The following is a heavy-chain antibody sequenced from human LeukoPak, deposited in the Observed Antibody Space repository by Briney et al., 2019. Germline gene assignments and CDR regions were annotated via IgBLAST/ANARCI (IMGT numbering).Heavy chain of an antibody. J-gene: IGHJ4*02. CDR3: ARDGAGSGYLFDY. CDR2: IYHRGTT. V-gene: IGHV4-38-2*02. Sequence: PSETLSLTCTGSGYSISTGYYWAWIRQPPGKGLEWIGAIYHRGTTYYNPSLKSRVTMAVDTSKNQFSLSLTSVTAADTAVYYCARDGAGSGYLFDYWGQGILVTVSS. CDR1: GYSISTGYY. D-gene: IGHD3-22*01.